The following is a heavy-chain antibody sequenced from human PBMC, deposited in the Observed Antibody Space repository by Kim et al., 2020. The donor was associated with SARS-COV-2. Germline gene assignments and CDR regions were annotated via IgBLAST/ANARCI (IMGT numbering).Heavy chain of an antibody. D-gene: IGHD5-18*01. V-gene: IGHV3-74*01. J-gene: IGHJ4*02. CDR2: INSDGSSI. CDR3: AGIYSYGYGVLDY. Sequence: GGSLRLSCAASGFTFSRYWMHWVRQAPGKGLVWVSRINSDGSSISYADSVKGRFTISRDNAKNTLYLQMNSLRAEDTAVYYCAGIYSYGYGVLDYWGQGTLVTVSS. CDR1: GFTFSRYW.